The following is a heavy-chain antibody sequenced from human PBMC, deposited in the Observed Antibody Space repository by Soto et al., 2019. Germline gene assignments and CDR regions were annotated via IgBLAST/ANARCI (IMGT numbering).Heavy chain of an antibody. CDR3: GRIVVPGTADYFDY. J-gene: IGHJ4*02. CDR1: GYSFTNYW. V-gene: IGHV5-51*01. CDR2: IYPGDSDA. Sequence: XESLKLSWQSSGYSFTNYWIGLVRQMPGKGLEWMGIIYPGDSDARYSPSFQGQVTISADKSITTAYLQWSSLKASDTAMYYCGRIVVPGTADYFDYWGQGTLVTVSS. D-gene: IGHD3-22*01.